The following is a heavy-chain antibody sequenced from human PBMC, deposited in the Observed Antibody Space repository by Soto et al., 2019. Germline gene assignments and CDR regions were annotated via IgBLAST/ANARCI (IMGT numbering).Heavy chain of an antibody. J-gene: IGHJ6*02. CDR2: IYSGGST. V-gene: IGHV4-61*01. Sequence: PPDNLSLTCTVSGGFVNSDTHSWSWIRQTPGKRLEWIGFIYSGGSTKNPSLRSRVTMSVDTSKNQFSLELRSVIVADTAVYHCARFVRACSATTCSTRADVCGQGMTVTV. CDR3: ARFVRACSATTCSTRADV. CDR1: GGFVNSDTHS. D-gene: IGHD2-2*01.